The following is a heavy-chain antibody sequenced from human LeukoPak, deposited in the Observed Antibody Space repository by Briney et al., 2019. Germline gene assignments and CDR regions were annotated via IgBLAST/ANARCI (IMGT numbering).Heavy chain of an antibody. CDR1: GGSISSYY. Sequence: PSETLSLTCTVSGGSISSYYWSWIRRPPGKGLEWIGNIYDRGSTKYNPSLKSRVNISVDTSKNQFSLRLSSVTAADSAVYYCARGRTFDNWGQGTLVTVSS. J-gene: IGHJ4*02. CDR3: ARGRTFDN. CDR2: IYDRGST. V-gene: IGHV4-59*01.